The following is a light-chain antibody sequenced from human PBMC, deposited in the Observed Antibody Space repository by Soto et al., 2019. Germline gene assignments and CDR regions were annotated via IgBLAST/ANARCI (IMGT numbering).Light chain of an antibody. CDR2: DTS. V-gene: IGKV3-20*01. Sequence: ETVMTQSPATLSVSPGERVTLFCRASQSVSRNLAWHRQKPGQAPRLLIYDTSSRATGVPDRYSASGSGTDFTLTISRLEPEDFAVFFCQQYGTSEIIFGQGTRLEIK. J-gene: IGKJ5*01. CDR1: QSVSRN. CDR3: QQYGTSEII.